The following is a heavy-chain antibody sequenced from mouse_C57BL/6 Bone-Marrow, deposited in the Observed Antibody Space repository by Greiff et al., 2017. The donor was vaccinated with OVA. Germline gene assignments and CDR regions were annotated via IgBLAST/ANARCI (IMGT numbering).Heavy chain of an antibody. CDR3: ASSSLYWYFDV. CDR2: IDPSDSYT. Sequence: QVQLKQPGAELVMPGASVKLSCKASGYTFTSYWMHWVKQRPGQGLEWIGEIDPSDSYTNYNQKFKGKSTLTVDKSSSTAYMQLSSLTSEDSAVYYCASSSLYWYFDVWGTGTTVTVSS. V-gene: IGHV1-69*01. J-gene: IGHJ1*03. CDR1: GYTFTSYW.